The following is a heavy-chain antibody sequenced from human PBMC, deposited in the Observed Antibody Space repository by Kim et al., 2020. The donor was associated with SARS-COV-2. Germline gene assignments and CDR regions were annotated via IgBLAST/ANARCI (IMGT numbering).Heavy chain of an antibody. V-gene: IGHV3-30*04. CDR1: GFTFSSYA. CDR3: ARVGYSSSWYSVEYYYYYSGMDV. Sequence: GGSLRLSCAASGFTFSSYAMHWVRQAPGKGLEWVAVISYDGSNKYYADSVKGRFTISRDNSKNTLYLQMNSLRAEDTAVYYCARVGYSSSWYSVEYYYYYSGMDVWGQGTTVTVSS. CDR2: ISYDGSNK. J-gene: IGHJ6*02. D-gene: IGHD6-13*01.